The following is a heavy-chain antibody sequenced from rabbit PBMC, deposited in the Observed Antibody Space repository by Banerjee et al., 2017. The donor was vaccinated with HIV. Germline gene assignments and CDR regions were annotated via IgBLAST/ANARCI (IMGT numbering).Heavy chain of an antibody. D-gene: IGHD3-3*01. J-gene: IGHJ3*01. CDR3: ARGLVAGVLDL. V-gene: IGHV1S45*01. CDR1: GIDFSSSFW. Sequence: QEQLVESGGGLVTLGGSLKVTCKASGIDFSSSFWISWVRQAPGKGLEGIGCIYPAAGATDYATWVNGRFTISLDNAQNTVTLQMTSLTGADTATYFCARGLVAGVLDLWGQGTLVTVS. CDR2: IYPAAGAT.